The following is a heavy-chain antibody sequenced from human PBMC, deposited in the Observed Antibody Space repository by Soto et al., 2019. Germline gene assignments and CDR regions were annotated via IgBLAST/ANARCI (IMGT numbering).Heavy chain of an antibody. CDR2: IKSKTDGETI. D-gene: IGHD2-15*01. CDR1: GFTFSRAG. J-gene: IGHJ4*02. V-gene: IGHV3-15*07. CDR3: TTDHLVVVASFDI. Sequence: GGSLRLSCAGSGFTFSRAGVDWARQAPGKGLEWVGRIKSKTDGETIDYAAPVKGRFTISRDDSQNTLYLQMNSLETEDTAVYYCTTDHLVVVASFDIWGQGTLVTVSS.